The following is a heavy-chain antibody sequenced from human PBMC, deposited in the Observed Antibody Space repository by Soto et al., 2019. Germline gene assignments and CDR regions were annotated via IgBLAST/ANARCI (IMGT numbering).Heavy chain of an antibody. V-gene: IGHV4-4*02. J-gene: IGHJ3*02. Sequence: SETLSLTCAVSGGSISSSNWWSWVRQPPGKGLEWIGEIYHSGSTNYNPSLKSRVTISVDKSKNQFSLKLSSVTAADTAVYYCARRSITMIVVAHDAFDIWGQGTMVTV. CDR2: IYHSGST. D-gene: IGHD3-22*01. CDR3: ARRSITMIVVAHDAFDI. CDR1: GGSISSSNW.